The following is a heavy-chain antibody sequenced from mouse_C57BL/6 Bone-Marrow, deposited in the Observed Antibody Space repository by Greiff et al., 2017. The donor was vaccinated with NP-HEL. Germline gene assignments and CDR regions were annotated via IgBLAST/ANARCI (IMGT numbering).Heavy chain of an antibody. Sequence: EVQVVESGGGLVKPGGSLKLSCAASGFTFSSYAMSWVRQTPEKRLEWVATISDGGSYTYYPDNVKGRFTISRDNAKNNLYLQMSHLKSEDTAMYYCARGGGSSGFFAYWGQGTLVTVSA. J-gene: IGHJ3*01. CDR3: ARGGGSSGFFAY. CDR1: GFTFSSYA. CDR2: ISDGGSYT. V-gene: IGHV5-4*01. D-gene: IGHD3-2*02.